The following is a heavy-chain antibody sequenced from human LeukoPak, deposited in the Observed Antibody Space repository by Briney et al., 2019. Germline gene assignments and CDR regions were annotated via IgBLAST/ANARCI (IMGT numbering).Heavy chain of an antibody. CDR3: ARVGYYDSTPSYYHYYYMDV. CDR1: GGSISSSSYY. J-gene: IGHJ6*03. V-gene: IGHV4-61*01. D-gene: IGHD3-22*01. Sequence: PSETLSLTCTLSGGSISSSSYYWRWIRQPPGKGLVWLASTNYTGNSNYNPSLKSRVTISVDTSKNQFSLKLSSVTAADTAVYYCARVGYYDSTPSYYHYYYMDVWGKGTTVTVSS. CDR2: TNYTGNS.